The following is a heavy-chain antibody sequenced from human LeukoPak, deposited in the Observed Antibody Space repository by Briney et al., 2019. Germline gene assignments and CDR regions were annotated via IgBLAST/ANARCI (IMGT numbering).Heavy chain of an antibody. CDR1: GSTFSNHA. V-gene: IGHV3-30*04. J-gene: IGHJ5*02. D-gene: IGHD6-19*01. Sequence: GGSLRLSCTASGSTFSNHAMHWVRQAPGKGLEWVAVISYDGSDKFYADSVKGRFTISRDNSKNTLYLQMNSLRAEDTAVYYCARALAVADYNWFDPWGQRTLVTVSS. CDR2: ISYDGSDK. CDR3: ARALAVADYNWFDP.